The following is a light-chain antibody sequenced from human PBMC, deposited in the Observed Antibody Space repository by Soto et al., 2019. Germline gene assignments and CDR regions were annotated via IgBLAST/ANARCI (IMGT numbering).Light chain of an antibody. CDR1: QSIGYS. CDR3: QQYNNWPAYS. CDR2: GAS. Sequence: EIVLTQSPATLSLSPWDGATLSCRASQSIGYSLAWYQQKPGLAPSLLIFGASTRITGIPARFSGSGSGTEFTLTISSLQSDDFAVYYCQQYNNWPAYSFGQGTKLEIK. J-gene: IGKJ2*01. V-gene: IGKV3-15*01.